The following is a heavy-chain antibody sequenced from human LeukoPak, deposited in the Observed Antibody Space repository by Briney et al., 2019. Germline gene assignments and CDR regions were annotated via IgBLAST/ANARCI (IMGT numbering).Heavy chain of an antibody. D-gene: IGHD2-2*01. V-gene: IGHV1-2*06. J-gene: IGHJ3*02. CDR2: INPNSGGT. CDR3: ARDSTLCRGTNCYQNDPFDI. Sequence: GASVKVSCKASGYTFTGYYMHWVRQAPGQGLEWMGRINPNSGGTNYAQKFQDRVSMTTDTSTTTAYMELRSLTSDDTATYYCARDSTLCRGTNCYQNDPFDIWGQGTMVTVSS. CDR1: GYTFTGYY.